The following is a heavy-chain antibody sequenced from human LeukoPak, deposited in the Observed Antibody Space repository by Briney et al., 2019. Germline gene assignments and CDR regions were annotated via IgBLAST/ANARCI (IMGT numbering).Heavy chain of an antibody. CDR1: GGSISSGGYY. D-gene: IGHD4-17*01. V-gene: IGHV4-31*03. Sequence: PSETLSLTCTVSGGSISSGGYYWSWIRQHPGKGLEWIGYIYYSGSTYYNPSLKSRVTISVDTSKNQFSLKLSSVTAADTAVYYCARDTTVTTTLPDYWGQGTLVTVSS. CDR3: ARDTTVTTTLPDY. CDR2: IYYSGST. J-gene: IGHJ4*02.